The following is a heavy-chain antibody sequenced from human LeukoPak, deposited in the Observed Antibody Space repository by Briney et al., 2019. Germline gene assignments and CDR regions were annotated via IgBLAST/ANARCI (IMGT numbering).Heavy chain of an antibody. J-gene: IGHJ3*02. D-gene: IGHD4-23*01. Sequence: GGSLRLSCAASGFTFSDYYMSWIRQAPGKGLEWVSYISSSGSNIQYADSVKGRFTISRDNAKNSLYLQMNSLRAEDTALYYCTRAPGNSEAFDIWGQGTMVTVSS. CDR2: ISSSGSNI. CDR1: GFTFSDYY. V-gene: IGHV3-11*01. CDR3: TRAPGNSEAFDI.